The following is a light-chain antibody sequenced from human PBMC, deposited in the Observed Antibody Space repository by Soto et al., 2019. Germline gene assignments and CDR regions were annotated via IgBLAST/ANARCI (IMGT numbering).Light chain of an antibody. CDR1: SSDVCKYSY. CDR3: SSYPGSNNFRV. J-gene: IGLJ3*02. V-gene: IGLV2-14*01. CDR2: EVS. Sequence: QSALTQPASVSGSPGQSITISCTGTSSDVCKYSYVSWYQLHPAKAPKLMIFEVSKRPSGVSTRFSVFKSGNTASLTISGHQAEDEADYYCSSYPGSNNFRVFGGETKLTVL.